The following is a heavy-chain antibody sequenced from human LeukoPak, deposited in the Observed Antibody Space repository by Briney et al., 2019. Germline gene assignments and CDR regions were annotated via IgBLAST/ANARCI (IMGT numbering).Heavy chain of an antibody. V-gene: IGHV4-39*07. Sequence: PSETLSLTCTVSGGSISSSSYYWGWIRQPPGKGLEWIGSFYYSGSTCSNPSLKSRVTISLDTSKNQFSLKLSSVTAADTAVYYCARSGYFDSSGYYIDYWGQGSLVTVSS. CDR1: GGSISSSSYY. D-gene: IGHD3-22*01. J-gene: IGHJ4*02. CDR2: FYYSGST. CDR3: ARSGYFDSSGYYIDY.